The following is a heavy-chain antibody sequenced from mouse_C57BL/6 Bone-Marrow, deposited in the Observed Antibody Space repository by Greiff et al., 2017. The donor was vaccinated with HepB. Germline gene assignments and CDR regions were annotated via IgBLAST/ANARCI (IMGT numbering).Heavy chain of an antibody. V-gene: IGHV3-6*01. J-gene: IGHJ3*01. CDR2: ISYDGSN. Sequence: DVKLVESGPGLVKPSQSLSLTCSVTGYSITSGYYWNWIRQFPGNKLEWMGYISYDGSNNYNPSLKNRISITRDTSKNQFFLKLNSVTTEDTATYYCAREDYDYAWFAYWGQGTLVTVSA. CDR1: GYSITSGYY. D-gene: IGHD2-4*01. CDR3: AREDYDYAWFAY.